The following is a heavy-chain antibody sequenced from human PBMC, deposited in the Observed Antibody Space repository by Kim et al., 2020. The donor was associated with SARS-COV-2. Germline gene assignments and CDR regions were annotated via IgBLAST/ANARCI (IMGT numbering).Heavy chain of an antibody. CDR2: ISYDGSNK. D-gene: IGHD6-19*01. J-gene: IGHJ4*02. V-gene: IGHV3-30*18. CDR1: GFTFSSYG. Sequence: GGSLRLSCAASGFTFSSYGMNWVRQDPGKGLEWVAVISYDGSNKYYADSVKGRFTISRDNSKNTLYLQMNSLRAEDTAVYYCAKDTQWLAWYFDYWGQGTLVTVSS. CDR3: AKDTQWLAWYFDY.